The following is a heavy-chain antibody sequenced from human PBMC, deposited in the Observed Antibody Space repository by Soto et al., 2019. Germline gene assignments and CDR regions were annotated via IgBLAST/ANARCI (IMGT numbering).Heavy chain of an antibody. Sequence: QVQLVQSGAEVKKPGASVKVSCKASGYIFTSYGVSWVRQAPGQGLEWLGWINGYNGNTNYGQNFKGRVTMTTDTYTSTACMELRSLRSDDTAVYYCARMGDVPYYYYGMDVWGQGTTVIVSS. J-gene: IGHJ6*02. CDR1: GYIFTSYG. CDR2: INGYNGNT. V-gene: IGHV1-18*01. D-gene: IGHD3-16*01. CDR3: ARMGDVPYYYYGMDV.